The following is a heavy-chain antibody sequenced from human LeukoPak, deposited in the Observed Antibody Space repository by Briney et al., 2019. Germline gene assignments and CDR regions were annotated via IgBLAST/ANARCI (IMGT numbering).Heavy chain of an antibody. CDR2: IIGSGGNT. CDR1: GFTFNNYA. J-gene: IGHJ4*02. CDR3: AREGYCTSTSCYAGIDY. Sequence: GGSLRLSCAASGFTFNNYAMSWARQAPGKGLQWVSVIIGSGGNTYYPESVKGRFTISRDNSKNTLYLQMNSLRAEDTATYYCAREGYCTSTSCYAGIDYWGQGTLVTVSS. V-gene: IGHV3-23*01. D-gene: IGHD2-2*01.